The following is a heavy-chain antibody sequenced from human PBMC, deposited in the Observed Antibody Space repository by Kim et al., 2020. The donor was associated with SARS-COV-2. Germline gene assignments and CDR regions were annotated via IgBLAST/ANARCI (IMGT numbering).Heavy chain of an antibody. Sequence: YYADSVKGRLTISRDNSKNTLHLEINSLSAEDTAVYYCASEGGAAGYYSDLWGQGTLVTVSA. CDR3: ASEGGAAGYYSDL. D-gene: IGHD6-13*01. V-gene: IGHV3-53*01. J-gene: IGHJ4*02.